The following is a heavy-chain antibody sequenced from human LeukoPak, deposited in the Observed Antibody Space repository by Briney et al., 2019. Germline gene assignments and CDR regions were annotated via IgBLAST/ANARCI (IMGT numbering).Heavy chain of an antibody. Sequence: GGSLRLSCAASGFTFSSYTMSWVRQAPGKGLEWVGRIKSKTDGGTTDYAAPVKGRFTISRDDSKNTLYLQMNSLKTEDTAVYYCTTWELRRAKTDDDAFDIWGQGTMVTVSS. D-gene: IGHD1-26*01. CDR3: TTWELRRAKTDDDAFDI. J-gene: IGHJ3*02. V-gene: IGHV3-15*01. CDR1: GFTFSSYT. CDR2: IKSKTDGGTT.